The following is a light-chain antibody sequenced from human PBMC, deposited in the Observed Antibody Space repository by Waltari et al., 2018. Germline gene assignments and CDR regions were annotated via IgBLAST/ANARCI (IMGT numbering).Light chain of an antibody. Sequence: QSVLTQPPSVSAAPGQKVTISCSGSSYNIGNNYVCWYQHLPGTAPKLLIYDNNQRPSGIPDRFSGSKSGTSATLDITGLQTGDEADYYCGTWDNSLSAVVFGGGTKLTVL. CDR2: DNN. CDR3: GTWDNSLSAVV. V-gene: IGLV1-51*01. J-gene: IGLJ2*01. CDR1: SYNIGNNY.